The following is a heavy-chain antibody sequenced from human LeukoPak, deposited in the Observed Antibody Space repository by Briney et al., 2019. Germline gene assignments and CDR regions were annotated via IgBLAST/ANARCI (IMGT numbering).Heavy chain of an antibody. D-gene: IGHD1-26*01. J-gene: IGHJ6*02. V-gene: IGHV3-23*01. Sequence: GGSLRLSCAASGFTFSSYAMSWVRQAPGKGLEWVSAISGSGGSTYYADSVKGRFTISRDNSKNTLHLQMNSLRAEDTAVYYCAKDSVVGARTSGMDVWAKGPRSPSP. CDR1: GFTFSSYA. CDR2: ISGSGGST. CDR3: AKDSVVGARTSGMDV.